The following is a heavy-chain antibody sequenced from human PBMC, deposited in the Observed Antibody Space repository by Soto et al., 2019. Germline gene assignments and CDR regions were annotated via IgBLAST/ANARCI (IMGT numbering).Heavy chain of an antibody. CDR3: ARRAATGYIFDY. CDR1: GGSISSYY. V-gene: IGHV4-59*08. Sequence: QVQLQESGPGLVKPSETLSLTCTVSGGSISSYYWSWIRQPPGKGLEWIGYIFSSGFTNTNPSLKSRVTISVDTSKNQFFLNLTSLTAADSAIYFCARRAATGYIFDYWGQGALVTVSS. D-gene: IGHD6-13*01. J-gene: IGHJ4*02. CDR2: IFSSGFT.